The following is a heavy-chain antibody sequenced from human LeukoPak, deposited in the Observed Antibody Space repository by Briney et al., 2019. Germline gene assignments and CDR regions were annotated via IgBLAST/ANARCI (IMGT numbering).Heavy chain of an antibody. CDR3: ARDGVHAYYYDSSGPGGEIDY. Sequence: ASVKVSCKASGYTFTGYYMHWVRQAPGQGLEWMGWINPNSGGTNYAQKFQGRVTMIRDTSISTAYMELSRLRSDDTAVYYCARDGVHAYYYDSSGPGGEIDYWGQGTLVTVSS. D-gene: IGHD3-22*01. J-gene: IGHJ4*02. CDR2: INPNSGGT. V-gene: IGHV1-2*02. CDR1: GYTFTGYY.